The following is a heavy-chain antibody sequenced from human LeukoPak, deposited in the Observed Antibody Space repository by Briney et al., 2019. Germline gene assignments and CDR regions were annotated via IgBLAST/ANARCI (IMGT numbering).Heavy chain of an antibody. Sequence: GGSLRLSCAASGYTFSRHGIQWVRQAPGKGLEWVAFIRYDGSNKYYADSVKGRFTISRDDSKNTQYLQMNSLRVEDTAVSYCAKGSFYCNGNSCPQYYYYMDVWGKGTTVTVSS. CDR2: IRYDGSNK. V-gene: IGHV3-30*02. CDR3: AKGSFYCNGNSCPQYYYYMDV. J-gene: IGHJ6*03. CDR1: GYTFSRHG. D-gene: IGHD2/OR15-2a*01.